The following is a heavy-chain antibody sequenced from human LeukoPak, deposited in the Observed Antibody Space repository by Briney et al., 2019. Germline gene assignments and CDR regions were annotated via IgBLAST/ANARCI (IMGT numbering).Heavy chain of an antibody. V-gene: IGHV1-69*13. Sequence: SVKVSCKASGGTFSSYAISWVRQAPGQGLEWMGGIIPIFGTANYAQKFQGRVTITADESTSTAYMELSSLRSEDTAVYYCARQEPAASGNFDYWGQGTLVTVSS. CDR1: GGTFSSYA. CDR3: ARQEPAASGNFDY. D-gene: IGHD2-2*01. CDR2: IIPIFGTA. J-gene: IGHJ4*02.